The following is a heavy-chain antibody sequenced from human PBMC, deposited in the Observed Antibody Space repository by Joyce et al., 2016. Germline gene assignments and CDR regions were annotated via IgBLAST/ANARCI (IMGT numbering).Heavy chain of an antibody. V-gene: IGHV3-21*01. CDR2: ISSSSDYI. CDR3: ARVDCSRTRCYLLYYYNGMDV. Sequence: EVQLVESGGGLVKPGGSLRLSCAVSGFTFSSYSMNWVRQAPGKGLEVVSSISSSSDYIYYADSVKGRFTISRDNAKNSLYLQMNSLRAVDTAVYYCARVDCSRTRCYLLYYYNGMDVWGQGTTVTVSS. J-gene: IGHJ6*02. CDR1: GFTFSSYS. D-gene: IGHD2-2*01.